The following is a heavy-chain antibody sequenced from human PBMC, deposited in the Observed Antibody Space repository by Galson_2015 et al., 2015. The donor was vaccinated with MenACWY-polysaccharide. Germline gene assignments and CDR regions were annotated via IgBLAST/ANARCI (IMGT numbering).Heavy chain of an antibody. Sequence: LILSCAGSGLTFSSYGLGWVRQAPGQGLEWVSGLSPTTGNTYYADSVRGRFTISRDNSKNTLYLQMDSLRAEDTVLYYCAKGAAHYGSGNYYDYWGQGTQVTVSS. J-gene: IGHJ4*02. V-gene: IGHV3-23*01. D-gene: IGHD3-10*01. CDR2: LSPTTGNT. CDR1: GLTFSSYG. CDR3: AKGAAHYGSGNYYDY.